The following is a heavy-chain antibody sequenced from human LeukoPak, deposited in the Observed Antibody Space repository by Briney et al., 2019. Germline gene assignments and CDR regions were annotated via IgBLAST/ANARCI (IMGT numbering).Heavy chain of an antibody. CDR1: GYTFTGHY. V-gene: IGHV1-2*06. J-gene: IGHJ4*02. D-gene: IGHD3-22*01. CDR3: ARGYYDSSGYYY. CDR2: INPNSGGT. Sequence: ASVKVSCKASGYTFTGHYMHWVRQAPGQGLEWMGRINPNSGGTNYAQKFQGRVTMTRDTSISTAYMELSRLKSDDTAVYYCARGYYDSSGYYYWGQGTLVTVSS.